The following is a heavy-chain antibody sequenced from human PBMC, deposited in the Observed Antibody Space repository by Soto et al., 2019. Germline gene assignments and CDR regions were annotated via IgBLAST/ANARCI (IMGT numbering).Heavy chain of an antibody. CDR1: GYSFTSYG. Sequence: QVQLVQSGAEVKRPGASVKVSCKASGYSFTSYGISWVRQAPGQGPEWMGWISAYNGNTNYAQKLQGRVTKTTDTSTSTAYMELRSLRSDDTAVYYCARDSSYYYDISGYYPPPDAFDIWGQGTMVTVSS. CDR2: ISAYNGNT. V-gene: IGHV1-18*01. CDR3: ARDSSYYYDISGYYPPPDAFDI. D-gene: IGHD3-22*01. J-gene: IGHJ3*02.